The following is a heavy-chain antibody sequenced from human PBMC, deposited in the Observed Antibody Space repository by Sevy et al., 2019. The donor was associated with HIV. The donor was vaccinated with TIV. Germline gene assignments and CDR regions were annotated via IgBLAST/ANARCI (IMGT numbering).Heavy chain of an antibody. CDR1: GFTFDDYA. D-gene: IGHD3-10*01. V-gene: IGHV3-9*01. Sequence: GGSLRLSCAASGFTFDDYAMHWVRQAPGKGLEWVSGISWNSGSIGYADSVKGRFTISRDNAKNSLYLQMNSLGAEDTALYYCAKDGYYGSGSYYNAYYGMDVWGQGTTVTVSS. CDR2: ISWNSGSI. J-gene: IGHJ6*02. CDR3: AKDGYYGSGSYYNAYYGMDV.